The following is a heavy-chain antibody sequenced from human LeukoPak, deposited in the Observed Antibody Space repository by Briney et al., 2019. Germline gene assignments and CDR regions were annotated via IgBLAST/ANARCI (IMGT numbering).Heavy chain of an antibody. CDR2: ISYDGSNK. D-gene: IGHD6-25*01. CDR1: GFTFSSYG. V-gene: IGHV3-30*18. Sequence: AGRSLRLSCAASGFTFSSYGMHWVRQAPGKGLEWVAVISYDGSNKYYADSVKGRFTISRDNSKNTLYLQMNSLRAEDTAVYYCAKDMGMEQRQANYFDYWGQGTLVTVSS. J-gene: IGHJ4*02. CDR3: AKDMGMEQRQANYFDY.